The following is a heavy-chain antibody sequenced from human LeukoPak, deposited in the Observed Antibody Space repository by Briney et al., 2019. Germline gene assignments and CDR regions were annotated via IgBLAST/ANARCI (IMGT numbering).Heavy chain of an antibody. V-gene: IGHV1-2*02. CDR1: GYTFTGYY. J-gene: IGHJ4*02. CDR3: ARDTDYYDSSGSSDY. CDR2: INPNSGGT. D-gene: IGHD3-22*01. Sequence: ASVKVSCKASGYTFTGYYMHWVRQAPGQGLEWMGWINPNSGGTNYAQKLQGRVTMTRDTSISTAYMELSRLRSDDTAVYYCARDTDYYDSSGSSDYWGQGTLVTVSS.